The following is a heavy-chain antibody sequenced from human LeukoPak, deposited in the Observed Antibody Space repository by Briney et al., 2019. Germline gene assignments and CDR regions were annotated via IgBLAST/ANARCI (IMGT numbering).Heavy chain of an antibody. Sequence: ASVKVSCKVSGYTLTELSMHWVRQAPGKGLEWMGGFDPEDGETIYAQRFQGRVTMTEDTSTDTAYMELSSLRSEDTAVYYCATEVYYYGSGSYSKAFDYWGQGTLVTVSS. CDR1: GYTLTELS. D-gene: IGHD3-10*01. J-gene: IGHJ4*02. CDR2: FDPEDGET. CDR3: ATEVYYYGSGSYSKAFDY. V-gene: IGHV1-24*01.